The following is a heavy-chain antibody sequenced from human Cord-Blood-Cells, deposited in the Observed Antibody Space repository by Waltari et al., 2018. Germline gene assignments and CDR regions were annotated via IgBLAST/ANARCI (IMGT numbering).Heavy chain of an antibody. Sequence: QVQLQESGPGLVKPSQTLSLTCTVSGGSISSGGYSWSWIRQPPGKGLEWIGYIYYSGSTYYNPSLKSRVTISVDTSKNQFSLKLSSVTAADTAVYYCARAPLRYFDWLYAFDIWGQGTMVTVSS. V-gene: IGHV4-31*03. CDR2: IYYSGST. CDR3: ARAPLRYFDWLYAFDI. J-gene: IGHJ3*02. CDR1: GGSISSGGYS. D-gene: IGHD3-9*01.